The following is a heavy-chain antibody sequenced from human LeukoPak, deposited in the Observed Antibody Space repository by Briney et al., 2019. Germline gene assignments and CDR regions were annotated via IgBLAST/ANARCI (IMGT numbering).Heavy chain of an antibody. D-gene: IGHD4-23*01. Sequence: PGGSLRLSCAASGFTFSSYSMNWVRQAPGKGLEWVSSISSTSSYIYYADSVKGRFTISRDNAKNSLYLQMNSLRAEDTAVYYCAREAGLRGYYFDYWGQGTLVTVSS. V-gene: IGHV3-21*04. CDR2: ISSTSSYI. J-gene: IGHJ4*02. CDR3: AREAGLRGYYFDY. CDR1: GFTFSSYS.